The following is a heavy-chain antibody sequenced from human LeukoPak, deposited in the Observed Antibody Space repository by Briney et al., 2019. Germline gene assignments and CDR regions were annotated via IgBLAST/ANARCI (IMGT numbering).Heavy chain of an antibody. J-gene: IGHJ4*02. Sequence: ASVKVSCTASGYTFTTYYMNWVRQAPGQGLEWMGILNLSSGSTSYAQRFEGRLTLTRDTSTRTFYMELRSLKSEDTGVYYCARDGEYCDSSGSYFDYWGEGTAVTVS. D-gene: IGHD3-22*01. CDR2: LNLSSGST. V-gene: IGHV1-46*01. CDR3: ARDGEYCDSSGSYFDY. CDR1: GYTFTTYY.